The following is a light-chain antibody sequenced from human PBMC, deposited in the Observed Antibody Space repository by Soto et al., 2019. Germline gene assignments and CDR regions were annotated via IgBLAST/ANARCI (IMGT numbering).Light chain of an antibody. CDR2: GDD. CDR1: SSNLGAGFD. J-gene: IGLJ1*01. Sequence: QSVLTQPPSVSGAPGQRVTISCTGSSSNLGAGFDVHWYQHLPGRAPKLLINGDDNRPSGVPDRFSGSRSGTSASLAITGLQAEDEADYYCQSYDSTLSARYVFGTGTKLTVL. V-gene: IGLV1-40*01. CDR3: QSYDSTLSARYV.